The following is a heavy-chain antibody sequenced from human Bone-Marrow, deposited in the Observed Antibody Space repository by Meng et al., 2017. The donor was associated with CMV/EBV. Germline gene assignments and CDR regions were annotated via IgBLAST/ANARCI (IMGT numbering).Heavy chain of an antibody. V-gene: IGHV3-74*01. CDR2: INSDGSST. CDR3: ARVAVERRGLDY. J-gene: IGHJ4*02. CDR1: GFTFSSYW. Sequence: GESLKIPCAASGFTFSSYWMHWVRQAPGKGLVWVSRINSDGSSTSYADSVKGRFTISRDNAKNTLYLQMNSLRAEDTAVYYCARVAVERRGLDYWGQGTLVTVSS. D-gene: IGHD1-1*01.